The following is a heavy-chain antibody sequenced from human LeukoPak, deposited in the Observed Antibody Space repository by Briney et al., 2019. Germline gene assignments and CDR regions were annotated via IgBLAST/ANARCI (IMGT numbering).Heavy chain of an antibody. J-gene: IGHJ3*02. CDR1: GYSSTIYW. CDR2: LYPGDSET. CDR3: ARGTVTRLDI. V-gene: IGHV5-51*01. D-gene: IGHD4-17*01. Sequence: GESLKISCKGFGYSSTIYWIGWVRQMPGRGLEWMGILYPGDSETRYSPSFQGQVTMSADKSISTAYLQWSSLKASDSAMYCCARGTVTRLDIWGQGTMVTVSS.